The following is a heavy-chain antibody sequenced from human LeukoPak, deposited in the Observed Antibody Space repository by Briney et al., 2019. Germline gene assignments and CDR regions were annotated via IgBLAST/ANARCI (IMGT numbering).Heavy chain of an antibody. CDR2: IYPGDSDT. Sequence: GESLKISCKGSGYTFTNYWIGWVRQMPGKGLEWMGIIYPGDSDTRYSPSFQGQVTISADKSISTAYLQWSSLKASDTAMYYCARCSSSFWFDPWGQGTLVTVSS. V-gene: IGHV5-51*01. CDR1: GYTFTNYW. D-gene: IGHD6-13*01. CDR3: ARCSSSFWFDP. J-gene: IGHJ5*02.